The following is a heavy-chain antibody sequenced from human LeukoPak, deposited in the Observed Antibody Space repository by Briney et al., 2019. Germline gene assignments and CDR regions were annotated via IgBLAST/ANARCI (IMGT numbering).Heavy chain of an antibody. Sequence: ASVKVSCKASGYTFTSYDINWVRQATGQGLEWMGWMNPNSGNTGYAQKFQGRVTMTRNTSISTAYMELSILRSEDTAVYYCARCEGLRYFDWLFMDYYYYYGMDAWGQGTTVTVSS. CDR2: MNPNSGNT. V-gene: IGHV1-8*01. CDR3: ARCEGLRYFDWLFMDYYYYYGMDA. J-gene: IGHJ6*02. D-gene: IGHD3-9*01. CDR1: GYTFTSYD.